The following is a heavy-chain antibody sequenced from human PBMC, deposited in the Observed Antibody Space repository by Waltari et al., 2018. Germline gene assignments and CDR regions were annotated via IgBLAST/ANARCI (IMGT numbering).Heavy chain of an antibody. V-gene: IGHV4-31*03. CDR1: GGSISSGGYY. Sequence: QVQLQESGPGLVKPSQTLSLTCTVSGGSISSGGYYWSWTRQHPGKGMEWIGYIYYSGSTYYNPSLKSRVTISVDTSKNQFSLKLSSVTAADTAVYYCARGAAAVGNWFDPWGQGTLVTVSS. CDR3: ARGAAAVGNWFDP. D-gene: IGHD6-13*01. J-gene: IGHJ5*02. CDR2: IYYSGST.